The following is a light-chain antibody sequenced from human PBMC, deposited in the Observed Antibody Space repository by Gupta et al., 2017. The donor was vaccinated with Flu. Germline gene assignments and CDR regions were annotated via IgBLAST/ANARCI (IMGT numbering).Light chain of an antibody. CDR2: EAS. CDR1: QSVNKD. CDR3: QQRISWPDT. V-gene: IGKV3-11*01. J-gene: IGKJ2*01. Sequence: PATLSVSPGETATLSCMASQSVNKDLDWNQQKPGQAPRLLIYEASNRATGTPARFSGSGSGTEFTLTSSSLEPEDFAVYYCQQRISWPDTFGQGTKLEIK.